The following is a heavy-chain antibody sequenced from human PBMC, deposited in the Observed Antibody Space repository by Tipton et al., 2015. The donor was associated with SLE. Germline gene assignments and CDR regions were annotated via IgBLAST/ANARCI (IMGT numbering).Heavy chain of an antibody. D-gene: IGHD2-2*01. CDR1: GFTFSNSA. CDR3: ASSTSWYYFDY. J-gene: IGHJ4*02. V-gene: IGHV3-23*01. Sequence: SLRLSCAASGFTFSNSAMNWVRQAPGKGLEWVSAISGSGASTYYADSMKGRFTIFRDNSKNTVYLQINSLLAEDTALYYCASSTSWYYFDYWGQGTLVTVSS. CDR2: ISGSGAST.